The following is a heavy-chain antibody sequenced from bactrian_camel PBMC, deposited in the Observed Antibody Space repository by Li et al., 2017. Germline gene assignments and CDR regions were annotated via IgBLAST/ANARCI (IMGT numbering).Heavy chain of an antibody. CDR2: IYTGGAYRGGIGR. CDR3: AANVVTRSQYYPGGTYAFGY. CDR1: GHNDSNLC. D-gene: IGHD7*01. Sequence: HVQLVESGGGSVQTGGSLRLSCAAPGHNDSNLCMGWFRQAPGKKREGVAAIYTGGAYRGGIGRYYRDSVKGRFTISQDNVKNTLYLQMNSLKPEDTAMYYCAANVVTRSQYYPGGTYAFGYWGQGTQVTVS. J-gene: IGHJ6*01. V-gene: IGHV3S54*01.